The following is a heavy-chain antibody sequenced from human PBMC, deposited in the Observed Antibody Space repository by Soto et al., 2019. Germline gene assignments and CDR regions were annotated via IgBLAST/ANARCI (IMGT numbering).Heavy chain of an antibody. J-gene: IGHJ4*02. D-gene: IGHD6-19*01. Sequence: QVQLVQSGAEVKKPGSSVKVSCKASGGTFSSYAISWVRQAPGQGLEWMGGIIPIFGTANYAQKFQGRVTITADESTSTAYMGLSSMRSEDKAVYYFGRGGTGAGTDYWGQGTLVTVSS. CDR3: GRGGTGAGTDY. CDR2: IIPIFGTA. V-gene: IGHV1-69*01. CDR1: GGTFSSYA.